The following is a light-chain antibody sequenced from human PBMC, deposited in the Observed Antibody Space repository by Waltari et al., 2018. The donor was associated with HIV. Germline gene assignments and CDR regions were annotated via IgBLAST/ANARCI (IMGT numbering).Light chain of an antibody. Sequence: QSALTQPRSVSGSPGQSVTISCTGTSSDVGGYNYVSWYQQHPGKAPKLMIYDVSKRPSGVPDRFSGSKSGNTASLTISGLQAEDEADYYCCSYAGSDNLMLFGGGTKVTVL. V-gene: IGLV2-11*01. CDR1: SSDVGGYNY. J-gene: IGLJ2*01. CDR2: DVS. CDR3: CSYAGSDNLML.